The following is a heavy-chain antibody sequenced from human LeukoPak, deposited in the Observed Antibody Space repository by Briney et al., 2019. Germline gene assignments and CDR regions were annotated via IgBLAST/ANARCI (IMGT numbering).Heavy chain of an antibody. CDR1: GYTFTSYG. V-gene: IGHV1-18*01. CDR3: ARERLGSTSSSPQSVSFHY. D-gene: IGHD6-13*01. J-gene: IGHJ4*02. Sequence: ASVKVSCKASGYTFTSYGISWVRQAPGQGLEWMGWISAYNGNTNYAQKLQGRVTMTTDRSTSIAYMELRSLRSDDTAVYYCARERLGSTSSSPQSVSFHYCGQGTLVTVSS. CDR2: ISAYNGNT.